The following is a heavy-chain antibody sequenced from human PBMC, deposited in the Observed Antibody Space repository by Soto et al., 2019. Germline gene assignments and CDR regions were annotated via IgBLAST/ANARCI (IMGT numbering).Heavy chain of an antibody. CDR3: ARTLQLASATDYYYFMDV. Sequence: PSETLSLTCSVSGDSISVYNWSWIRQPPGKGLEWLGSIYYSGSTKYNPSLKSRVTVSLDTSKNQLSLKLTSMTAADTATYYFARTLQLASATDYYYFMDVWGKGTTVTVSS. D-gene: IGHD1-1*01. CDR1: GDSISVYN. CDR2: IYYSGST. J-gene: IGHJ6*03. V-gene: IGHV4-59*08.